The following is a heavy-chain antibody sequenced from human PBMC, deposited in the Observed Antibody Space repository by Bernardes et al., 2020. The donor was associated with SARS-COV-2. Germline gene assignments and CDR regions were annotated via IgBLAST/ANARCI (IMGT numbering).Heavy chain of an antibody. J-gene: IGHJ6*02. CDR1: GVSFTNAW. CDR2: IKSKSDGETI. CDR3: SAEYSDGDYYYFGMDV. Sequence: GGSLRLSCVVSGVSFTNAWMHWVRQTPGKGLEWVGRIKSKSDGETIDYGAPVRGRFTISRDDSKNTLYLQMNSLRIEDTGVYYCSAEYSDGDYYYFGMDVWGQGTTVTVSS. D-gene: IGHD4-4*01. V-gene: IGHV3-15*07.